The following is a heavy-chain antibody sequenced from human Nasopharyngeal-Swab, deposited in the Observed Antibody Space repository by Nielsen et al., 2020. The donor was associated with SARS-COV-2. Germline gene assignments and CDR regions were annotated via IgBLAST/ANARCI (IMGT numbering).Heavy chain of an antibody. J-gene: IGHJ1*01. Sequence: SVKVSCKVSGYTLTELSMHWVRQAPGQGLEWMGGIIPIFGTANYAQKFQGRVTITADESTSTAYMELSSLRSEDTAVYYCARGDCGGDCYLYFQHWGQGTLVTVSS. V-gene: IGHV1-69*13. CDR3: ARGDCGGDCYLYFQH. D-gene: IGHD2-21*02. CDR1: GYTLTELS. CDR2: IIPIFGTA.